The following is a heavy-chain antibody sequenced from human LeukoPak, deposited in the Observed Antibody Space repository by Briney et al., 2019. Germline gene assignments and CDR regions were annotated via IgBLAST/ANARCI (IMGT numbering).Heavy chain of an antibody. J-gene: IGHJ4*02. CDR2: IKHDGSEK. Sequence: GGSLRLSCAASGFTFSSNWMSWVRQAPGKGLEWVANIKHDGSEKYYVESVKGRFTISRDNAKNSLYLQMNSLRAEDTAVYYCARSSYYFDYWGQGTLVTVSS. CDR3: ARSSYYFDY. V-gene: IGHV3-7*03. CDR1: GFTFSSNW. D-gene: IGHD6-6*01.